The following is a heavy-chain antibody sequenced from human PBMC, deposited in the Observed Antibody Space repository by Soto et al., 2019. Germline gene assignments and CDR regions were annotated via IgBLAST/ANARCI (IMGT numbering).Heavy chain of an antibody. CDR3: ARHSSSRAKHFDY. CDR2: IIPIFGTA. J-gene: IGHJ4*02. D-gene: IGHD6-13*01. Sequence: SVKVSCKASGGTFSSYAISWVRQAPGQGLEWMGGIIPIFGTANYAQKFQGRVTITADESTSTAYMELSSLRSEDTAVYYCARHSSSRAKHFDYWGQGTLVTVSS. CDR1: GGTFSSYA. V-gene: IGHV1-69*13.